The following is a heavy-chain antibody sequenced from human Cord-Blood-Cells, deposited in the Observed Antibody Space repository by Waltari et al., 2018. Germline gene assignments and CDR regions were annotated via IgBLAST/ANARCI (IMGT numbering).Heavy chain of an antibody. CDR1: GYTFTSYA. CDR2: INAGNGNT. V-gene: IGHV1-3*01. Sequence: QVQLVQSGAEVTKPGASVKVSCKASGYTFTSYAMHWVRQAPGQRLEWMGWINAGNGNTKYSQKFQGRVTITRDTSASTAYMELSSLRSEDTAVYYCASKTEAAAGTGHAFDIWGQGTMVTVSS. J-gene: IGHJ3*02. CDR3: ASKTEAAAGTGHAFDI. D-gene: IGHD6-13*01.